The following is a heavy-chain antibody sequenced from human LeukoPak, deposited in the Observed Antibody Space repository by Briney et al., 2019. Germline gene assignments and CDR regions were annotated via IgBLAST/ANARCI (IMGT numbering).Heavy chain of an antibody. CDR1: GFTFSSYG. V-gene: IGHV3-30*18. J-gene: IGHJ3*02. D-gene: IGHD3-22*01. Sequence: GGSLRLSCAASGFTFSSYGMHWVRQAPGKGLEWVAVISYDGSNKYYADSVKGRFTISRDDSKNTLYLQMNSLRAEDTAVYYCAKADIVEVFDIWGQGTMVTVSS. CDR2: ISYDGSNK. CDR3: AKADIVEVFDI.